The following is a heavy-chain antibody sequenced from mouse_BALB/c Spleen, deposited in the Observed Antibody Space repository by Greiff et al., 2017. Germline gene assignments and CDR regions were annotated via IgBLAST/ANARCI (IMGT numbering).Heavy chain of an antibody. CDR2: IDPANGNT. Sequence: DVQLVESGAELVKPGASVKLSCTASGFNIKDTYMHWVKQRPEQGLEWIGRIDPANGNTKYDPKFQGKATITADTSSNTAYLQLSSLTSEDTAVYYCARDGLGDYWGQGTTLTVSS. J-gene: IGHJ2*01. V-gene: IGHV14-3*02. CDR1: GFNIKDTY. D-gene: IGHD4-1*01. CDR3: ARDGLGDY.